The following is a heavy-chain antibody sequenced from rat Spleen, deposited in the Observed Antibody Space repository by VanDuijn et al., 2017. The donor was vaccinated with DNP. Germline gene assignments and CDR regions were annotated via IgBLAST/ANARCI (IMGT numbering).Heavy chain of an antibody. CDR3: TRRAGLSYYFDY. CDR1: GFTFSNYY. CDR2: ISTGGGST. J-gene: IGHJ2*01. V-gene: IGHV5-27*01. D-gene: IGHD4-1*01. Sequence: EVQLVESGGGLVQPGRSLKLSCAASGFTFSNYYMAWVRQAPTKGLEWVAYISTGGGSTYYRDSVKGRFTISRDNAKSTLFLQMDSLRSEDTATYYCTRRAGLSYYFDYWGQGVMVTVSS.